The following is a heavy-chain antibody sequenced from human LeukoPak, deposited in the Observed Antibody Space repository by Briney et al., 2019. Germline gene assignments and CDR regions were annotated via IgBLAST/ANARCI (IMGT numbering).Heavy chain of an antibody. CDR3: ARERVKDYDILTGSYHYYYYMDV. Sequence: GGSLRLSCAASGFTVSSNYMSWVRQAPGKGLEWVSVIYSGGSTYYADSVKGRFTISRDNSKNTLYLQMNSLRAEDTAVYYCARERVKDYDILTGSYHYYYYMDVWGKGTTVTVSS. J-gene: IGHJ6*03. V-gene: IGHV3-53*01. D-gene: IGHD3-9*01. CDR1: GFTVSSNY. CDR2: IYSGGST.